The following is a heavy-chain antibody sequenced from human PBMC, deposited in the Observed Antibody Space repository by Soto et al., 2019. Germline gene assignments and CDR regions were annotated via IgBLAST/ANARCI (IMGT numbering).Heavy chain of an antibody. CDR1: GFTFSNYW. Sequence: EVQLVESGGGLVQPGGSLRLSCAASGFTFSNYWMYWVRQAPGKGLVGVSRINSDGSVSSYADSVKGRLTISRDNVKNTLYLQMDSLRAEDTAVYYCARGDCVGGTCYSLAGSFYYDMDVWGKGTTVTVFS. V-gene: IGHV3-74*01. D-gene: IGHD2-15*01. CDR2: INSDGSVS. J-gene: IGHJ6*03. CDR3: ARGDCVGGTCYSLAGSFYYDMDV.